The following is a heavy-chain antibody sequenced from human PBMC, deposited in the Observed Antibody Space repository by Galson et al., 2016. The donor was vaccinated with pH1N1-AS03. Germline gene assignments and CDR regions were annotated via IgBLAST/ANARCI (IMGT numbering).Heavy chain of an antibody. CDR3: ARALRIEAASLYYFEY. J-gene: IGHJ4*02. V-gene: IGHV4-59*01. CDR1: GGSISTYD. D-gene: IGHD6-13*01. CDR2: IYYTGST. Sequence: SETLSLTCTVSGGSISTYDWSWVRQPPGKGPEWIGNIYYTGSTNYNPSLRSRVSISVDTSKNQFSLNMTSVTAADTGVYYCARALRIEAASLYYFEYWGQGTLVAVSS.